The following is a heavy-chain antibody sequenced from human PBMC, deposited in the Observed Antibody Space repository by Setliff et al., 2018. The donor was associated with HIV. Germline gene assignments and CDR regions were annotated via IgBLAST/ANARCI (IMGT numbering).Heavy chain of an antibody. V-gene: IGHV1-69*05. Sequence: SVKVSCKASGGTFSSYAISWVRQAPGQGLEWMGRIIPIFGTANYAQKIQGRVTITRDTSASTAYMELSSLRSEDTAVYYCARDRRPAGINYGYGYLDDWGQGTLVTVSS. CDR2: IIPIFGTA. J-gene: IGHJ4*02. CDR3: ARDRRPAGINYGYGYLDD. D-gene: IGHD2-2*02. CDR1: GGTFSSYA.